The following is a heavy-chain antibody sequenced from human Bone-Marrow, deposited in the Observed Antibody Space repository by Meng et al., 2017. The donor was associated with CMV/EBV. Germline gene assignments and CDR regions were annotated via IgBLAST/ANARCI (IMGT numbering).Heavy chain of an antibody. D-gene: IGHD3-3*01. CDR2: INHSGST. CDR1: GGSFSGYY. V-gene: IGHV4-34*01. CDR3: ARGYSKRSIFGVVIGWVRDYGMDV. J-gene: IGHJ6*02. Sequence: SETLSLTCAVYGGSFSGYYWSWIRQPPGKGLEWIGEINHSGSTNYNPSLKSRVTISVDTSKIQFSRKLSSVTAADTAVYYCARGYSKRSIFGVVIGWVRDYGMDVWGQGTTVTVSS.